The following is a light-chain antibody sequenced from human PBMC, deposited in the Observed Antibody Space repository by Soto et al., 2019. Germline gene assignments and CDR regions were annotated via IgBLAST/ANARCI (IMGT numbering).Light chain of an antibody. CDR2: AAS. CDR1: QDISSS. J-gene: IGKJ2*01. V-gene: IGKV1-9*01. Sequence: IQLTQSPSSLSASVGDRVTITCRASQDISSSLAWYQQKPGNAPKLLIYAASTLQSGVTSRFSGGGSGAHFTLTISSLQPEDSATYYCQQQGTLGQVTKLEIK. CDR3: QQQGT.